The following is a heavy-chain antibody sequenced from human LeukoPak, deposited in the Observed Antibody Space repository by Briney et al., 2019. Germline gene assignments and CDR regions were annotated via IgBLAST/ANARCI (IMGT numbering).Heavy chain of an antibody. Sequence: SETLSLTCAVYGGSFSGYYWSWIRQPPGKGLEWIGEINHSGSTNYNPSLKSRVTISVDTSKNQFSLKLGSVTAADTAVYYCARGRGILWFGELSSFDYWGQGTLVTVSS. J-gene: IGHJ4*02. D-gene: IGHD3-10*01. CDR1: GGSFSGYY. CDR2: INHSGST. CDR3: ARGRGILWFGELSSFDY. V-gene: IGHV4-34*01.